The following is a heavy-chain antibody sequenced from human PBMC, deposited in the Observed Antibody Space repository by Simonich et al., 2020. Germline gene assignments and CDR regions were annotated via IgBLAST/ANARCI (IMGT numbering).Heavy chain of an antibody. CDR3: AREGIAARDAFDI. J-gene: IGHJ3*02. D-gene: IGHD6-6*01. V-gene: IGHV3-7*01. CDR1: GFTFSSYW. Sequence: EVQLVESGGGLVQPGGSLRLSCAASGFTFSSYWMSWVRQAPGKGLEGVANIKQDGSEKYYGDPLKGRFTSSRDNAKNSLYLQMNSLRAEDTAVYYCAREGIAARDAFDIWGQGTMVTVSS. CDR2: IKQDGSEK.